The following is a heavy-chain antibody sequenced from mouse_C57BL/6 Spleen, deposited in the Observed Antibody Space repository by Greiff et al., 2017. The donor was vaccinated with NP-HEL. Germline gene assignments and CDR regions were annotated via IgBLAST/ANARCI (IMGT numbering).Heavy chain of an antibody. CDR3: AREGDGNYGDYFDY. CDR2: ISDGGSYT. CDR1: GFTFSSYA. J-gene: IGHJ2*01. Sequence: EVQRVESGGGLVKPGGSLKLSCAASGFTFSSYAMSWVRQTPEKRLEWVATISDGGSYTYYPDNVKGRFTISRDNAKNNLYLQMSHLKSEDTAMYYCAREGDGNYGDYFDYWGQGTTLTVSS. D-gene: IGHD2-1*01. V-gene: IGHV5-4*01.